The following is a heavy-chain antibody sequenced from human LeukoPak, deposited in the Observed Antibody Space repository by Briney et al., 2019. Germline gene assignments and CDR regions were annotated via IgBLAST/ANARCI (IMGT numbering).Heavy chain of an antibody. D-gene: IGHD2-8*01. CDR1: GGSISSYY. CDR2: IYTSGST. CDR3: AREAGDIVLMVYAPHMDV. V-gene: IGHV4-4*07. J-gene: IGHJ6*03. Sequence: KPSETLSLTCTVSGGSISSYYWSWIRQPAGKGLEWIGRIYTSGSTNYNPSLKSRVTMPVDTSKNQFSLKLSSVTAADTAVYYCAREAGDIVLMVYAPHMDVWGKGTTVTVSS.